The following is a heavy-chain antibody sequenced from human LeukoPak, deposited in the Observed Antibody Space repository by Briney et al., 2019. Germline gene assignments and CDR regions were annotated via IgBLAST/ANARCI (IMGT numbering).Heavy chain of an antibody. CDR3: AREKDSDRDGYNSVDY. D-gene: IGHD5-24*01. CDR2: IYSGGST. V-gene: IGHV3-53*01. CDR1: GFTVSSNY. J-gene: IGHJ4*02. Sequence: GGSLRLSCAASGFTVSSNYMSWVRQAPGKGLEWVSVIYSGGSTYYADSVKGRFTISRDNSKNTLYLQMNSLRAEDTAVYYCAREKDSDRDGYNSVDYWGQGTLVTVSS.